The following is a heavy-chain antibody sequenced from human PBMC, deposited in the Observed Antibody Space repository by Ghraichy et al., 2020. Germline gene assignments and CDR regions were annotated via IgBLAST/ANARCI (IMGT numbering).Heavy chain of an antibody. CDR3: AKDPDYYDSSGYYPFDY. Sequence: GESLNISCAASGFTFSSYAMSWVRQAPGKGLEWVSAISGSGGSTYYADSVKGRFTISRDNSKNTLYLQMNSLRAEDTAVYYCAKDPDYYDSSGYYPFDYWGQGTLVTVSS. D-gene: IGHD3-22*01. CDR2: ISGSGGST. V-gene: IGHV3-23*01. J-gene: IGHJ4*02. CDR1: GFTFSSYA.